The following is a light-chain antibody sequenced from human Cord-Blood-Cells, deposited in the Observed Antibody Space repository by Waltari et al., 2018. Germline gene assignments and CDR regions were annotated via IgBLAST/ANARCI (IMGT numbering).Light chain of an antibody. CDR2: AAS. CDR3: QQSYSTPQT. J-gene: IGKJ1*01. V-gene: IGKV1-39*01. Sequence: DIQMTQSPYSLSASVGDRVTITCRASQSISSYLNWYQQKPGKPPKLLIYAASSLQSGVPARFSGSGSGTDFTLTISSLQAEDVATYYCQQSYSTPQTFGQGTKVEIK. CDR1: QSISSY.